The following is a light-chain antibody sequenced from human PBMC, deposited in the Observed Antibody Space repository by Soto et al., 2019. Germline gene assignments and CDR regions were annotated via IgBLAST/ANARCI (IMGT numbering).Light chain of an antibody. CDR1: GSNIGAGYD. Sequence: QSVLTQPPSVSGAPGQRVTISCTGTGSNIGAGYDIHWYQQFPGTAPKLLIYANTHRPSGVPDRFSGFKSGTSASLAISGLQAEDEADYYCQYFDSSLSGFVAFGGGTKLTVL. CDR3: QYFDSSLSGFVA. J-gene: IGLJ2*01. V-gene: IGLV1-40*01. CDR2: ANT.